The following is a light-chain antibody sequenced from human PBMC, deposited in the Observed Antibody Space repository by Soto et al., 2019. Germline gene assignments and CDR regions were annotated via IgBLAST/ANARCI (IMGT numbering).Light chain of an antibody. CDR3: QQLNSFPFI. CDR1: QAIDTY. CDR2: AAS. Sequence: DIQLTQSPSFLSASVGDRVTITCRASQAIDTYLAWYPQKPGKAPKLLIYAASLLQSWVPSRFRGSGSGTEFTLTINSLQPEDFASYYCQQLNSFPFIFGQGTLLEIK. V-gene: IGKV1-9*01. J-gene: IGKJ5*01.